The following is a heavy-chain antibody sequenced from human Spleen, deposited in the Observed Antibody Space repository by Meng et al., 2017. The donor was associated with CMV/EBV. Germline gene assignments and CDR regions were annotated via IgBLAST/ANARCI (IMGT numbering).Heavy chain of an antibody. CDR1: GGTISRFA. CDR3: ASGRMTALHY. D-gene: IGHD2-21*02. Sequence: SCQASGGTISRFAMNWVRQAPGQGLEWLGGSIPILGTSNYARKFLGRVTITTDDSTNTAYLEVRNLKSEDTAVYFCASGRMTALHYWGQGTLVTVSS. CDR2: SIPILGTS. J-gene: IGHJ4*02. V-gene: IGHV1-69*05.